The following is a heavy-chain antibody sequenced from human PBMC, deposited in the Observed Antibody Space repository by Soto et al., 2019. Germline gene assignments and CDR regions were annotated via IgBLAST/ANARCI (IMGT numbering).Heavy chain of an antibody. J-gene: IGHJ4*02. Sequence: GETLKISCKGSGYSFTSYWISWVRQMPGKGLEWMGRIDPSDSYTNYSPSFQGHVTISADKSISTAYLQWSSLKASDTAMYYCARHRAYCGGDCELDYRGQGTLVTVSS. CDR1: GYSFTSYW. CDR2: IDPSDSYT. D-gene: IGHD2-21*02. V-gene: IGHV5-10-1*01. CDR3: ARHRAYCGGDCELDY.